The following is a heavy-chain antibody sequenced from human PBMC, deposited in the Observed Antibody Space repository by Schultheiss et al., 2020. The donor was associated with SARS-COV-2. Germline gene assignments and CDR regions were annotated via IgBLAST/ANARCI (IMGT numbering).Heavy chain of an antibody. D-gene: IGHD5-24*01. J-gene: IGHJ4*02. CDR3: PRDDDGYNSAY. CDR1: GGSIRSGESY. V-gene: IGHV4-30-4*02. CDR2: IDYSGRI. Sequence: SETLSLTCTVSGGSIRSGESYWSWIRQSPGKGLEWIGYIDYSGRIFYNPSLKSRVITSVHTSKNQFSLELTSVTAADTAVYYCPRDDDGYNSAYWGQGTLVTVSS.